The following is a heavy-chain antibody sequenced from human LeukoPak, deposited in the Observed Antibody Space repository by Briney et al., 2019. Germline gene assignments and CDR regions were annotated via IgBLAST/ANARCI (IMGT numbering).Heavy chain of an antibody. CDR1: GFTFSNYW. V-gene: IGHV3-9*01. J-gene: IGHJ2*01. Sequence: GGSLRLSCAASGFTFSNYWMHWVRQAPGKGLEWVSGISWNSGSIGYADSVKGRFTISRDNAKNSLYLQMNSLRAEDTALYYCAKGGTNSGSYYWYFDLWGRGTLVTVSS. D-gene: IGHD1-26*01. CDR2: ISWNSGSI. CDR3: AKGGTNSGSYYWYFDL.